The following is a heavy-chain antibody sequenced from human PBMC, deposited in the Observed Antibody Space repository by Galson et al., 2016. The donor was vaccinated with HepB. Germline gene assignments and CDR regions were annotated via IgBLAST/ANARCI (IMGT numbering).Heavy chain of an antibody. D-gene: IGHD5-24*01. J-gene: IGHJ6*02. CDR3: TRHVRWVAGEG. CDR2: VTSSGDT. Sequence: SETLSLTCTVSGDSISSHYWSWIRQPPGKGLEWIGYVTSSGDTHCNPSLKSRVTISVDTSKTQVSLKLSSVIAADTAVYYLTRHVRWVAGEGGGQGTTV. V-gene: IGHV4-59*08. CDR1: GDSISSHY.